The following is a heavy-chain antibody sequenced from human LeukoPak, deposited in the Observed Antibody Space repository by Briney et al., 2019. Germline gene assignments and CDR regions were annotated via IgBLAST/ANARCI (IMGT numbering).Heavy chain of an antibody. V-gene: IGHV4-4*07. J-gene: IGHJ6*03. D-gene: IGHD1-14*01. CDR2: IYTSGST. CDR1: GGSISSYY. Sequence: SETLSLTCTVSGGSISSYYWSWIRQPAGKGLEWIGRIYTSGSTNYNPSLKSRVTTSVDTSKNQFSLRLSSVTAADTAVYYCATANRYSLYMDVWGKGTTVTVSS. CDR3: ATANRYSLYMDV.